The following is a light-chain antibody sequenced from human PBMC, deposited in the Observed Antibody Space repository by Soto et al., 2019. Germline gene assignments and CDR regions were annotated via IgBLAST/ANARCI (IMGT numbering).Light chain of an antibody. CDR2: GAS. Sequence: EIVMTQSPATLSVSPGERATLSCRASQSVSSNLAWYQQKPGQAPRLLIYGASTRATGIPARFSGSRSGTEFTLTINSLQSEDFAVYYCQQYYDVPQNFGQGTKVEIK. CDR1: QSVSSN. CDR3: QQYYDVPQN. V-gene: IGKV3-15*01. J-gene: IGKJ1*01.